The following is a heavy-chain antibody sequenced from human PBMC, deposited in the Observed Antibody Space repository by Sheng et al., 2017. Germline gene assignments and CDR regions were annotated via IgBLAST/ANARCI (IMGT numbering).Heavy chain of an antibody. Sequence: EVQLAESGGRLVQPGGSLRLSCAASGFTFTISAVTWVRQAPGKGLEWVSAISPSGDVTYYADSVKGRFAISRDNSKTTLYLQINSLRSEDTGIYYCAICSGGDCFTRLDSWGQGTLVTVSS. CDR3: AICSGGDCFTRLDS. CDR2: ISPSGDVT. CDR1: GFTFTISA. V-gene: IGHV3-23*04. J-gene: IGHJ4*02. D-gene: IGHD2-21*02.